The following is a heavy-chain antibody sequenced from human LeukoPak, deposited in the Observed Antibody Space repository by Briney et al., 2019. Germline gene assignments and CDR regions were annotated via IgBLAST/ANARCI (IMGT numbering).Heavy chain of an antibody. CDR1: GGSISSYY. Sequence: PSETLSPTCTVSGGSISSYYWSWIRQPPGMGLEWIGFVYYSGTTNYNPSLKSRVTMSVDTSKNQFSLKLSSVTAADTAVYYCARDPPGGRYYYDSSGYYSAFDIWGQGTMVTVSS. CDR2: VYYSGTT. CDR3: ARDPPGGRYYYDSSGYYSAFDI. V-gene: IGHV4-59*12. J-gene: IGHJ3*02. D-gene: IGHD3-22*01.